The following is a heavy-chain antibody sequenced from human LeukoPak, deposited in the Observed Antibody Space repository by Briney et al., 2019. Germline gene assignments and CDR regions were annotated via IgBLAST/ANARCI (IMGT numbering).Heavy chain of an antibody. CDR2: INWNGGST. D-gene: IGHD3-22*01. J-gene: IGHJ4*02. CDR3: APYYYDSSGYYRVCS. V-gene: IGHV3-20*04. CDR1: GFTFDYYG. Sequence: GGSLRLSCAASGFTFDYYGMSWVRQAPGKGLEWVSGINWNGGSTGYADSVKGRFTISRDNAKNSLYLQMNSLRAEDTALYYCAPYYYDSSGYYRVCSWGQGTLVTVSS.